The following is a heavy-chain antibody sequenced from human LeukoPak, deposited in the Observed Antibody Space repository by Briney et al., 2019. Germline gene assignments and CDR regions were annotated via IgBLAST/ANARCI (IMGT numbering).Heavy chain of an antibody. V-gene: IGHV3-30-3*01. CDR1: GFNFRSYA. J-gene: IGHJ4*02. CDR3: AKERPGSRVWGSYRYRRGYFDY. D-gene: IGHD3-16*02. Sequence: GGSLRLSCAASGFNFRSYAMHWVRQAPGKGLEWVAVISYDGCNKYYADSVKGRFTISRDNSKNTLYLQMNSLRAEDTAVYYCAKERPGSRVWGSYRYRRGYFDYWGQGTLVTVSS. CDR2: ISYDGCNK.